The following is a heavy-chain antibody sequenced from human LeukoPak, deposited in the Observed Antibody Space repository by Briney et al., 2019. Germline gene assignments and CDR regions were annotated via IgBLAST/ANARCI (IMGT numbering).Heavy chain of an antibody. J-gene: IGHJ3*02. D-gene: IGHD3-22*01. CDR3: ARAPFTYDSSGDSFDI. Sequence: GGSLRLSCAASGFTVSYNHMNWVRQAPGKGLEWVSIIYSDGNRDYADSVKGRFTVSRDNSKNTLYLQMNSLRAEDTAVYYCARAPFTYDSSGDSFDIWGQGTMVTVSS. CDR2: IYSDGNR. CDR1: GFTVSYNH. V-gene: IGHV3-66*01.